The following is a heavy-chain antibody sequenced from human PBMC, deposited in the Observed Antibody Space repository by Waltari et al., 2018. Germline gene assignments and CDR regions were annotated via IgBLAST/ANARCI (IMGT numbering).Heavy chain of an antibody. CDR3: ARGRPEPTYYDFWSGYYTPGFCYMDV. J-gene: IGHJ6*03. Sequence: QVQLQQWGAGLLKPSETLSLTCAVYGGSFSGYYWSWIRQPPGKGLEWIGEINHSGSTNSNPARKGRVTISVDTSKNHFSLKLSSVTAADTAVYYCARGRPEPTYYDFWSGYYTPGFCYMDVWGKGTTVTVSS. D-gene: IGHD3-3*01. CDR1: GGSFSGYY. V-gene: IGHV4-34*01. CDR2: INHSGST.